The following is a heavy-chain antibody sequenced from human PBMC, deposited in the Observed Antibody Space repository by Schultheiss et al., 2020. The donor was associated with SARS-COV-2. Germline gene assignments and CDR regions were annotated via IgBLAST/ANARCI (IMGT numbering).Heavy chain of an antibody. CDR2: ISYDGSNK. J-gene: IGHJ4*02. V-gene: IGHV3-30*18. CDR1: GFTFSSYG. D-gene: IGHD3-10*01. CDR3: VKDRGPF. Sequence: GGSLRLSCAASGFTFSSYGMHWVRQAPGKGLEWVAVISYDGSNKYYADSVKGRFTISRDNSKNTLYLQMNSLRAEDTAVYYCVKDRGPFWGQGTLVTVSS.